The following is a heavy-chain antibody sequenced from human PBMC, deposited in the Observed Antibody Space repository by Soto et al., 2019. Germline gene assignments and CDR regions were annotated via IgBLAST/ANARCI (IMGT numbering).Heavy chain of an antibody. CDR1: GFTFSDYY. Sequence: AGGSLRLSCAASGFTFSDYYMSWIRQAPGKGLEWVSYISSSATIIYYADSVKGRFTISRDNAKNSLSLQMNSLRAEDTAVYYCARGGSLSGGYDYWGQGTLVTVSS. J-gene: IGHJ4*02. D-gene: IGHD2-15*01. V-gene: IGHV3-11*01. CDR2: ISSSATII. CDR3: ARGGSLSGGYDY.